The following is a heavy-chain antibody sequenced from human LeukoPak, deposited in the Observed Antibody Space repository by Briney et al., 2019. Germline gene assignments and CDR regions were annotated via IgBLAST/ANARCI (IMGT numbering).Heavy chain of an antibody. CDR3: ARLTGTTGFEY. Sequence: GGSLRLSCAASGFPFSSYWMSWVRQAPGKGLEWVANIKQDGSDKYYVDSVKSRFPISRDNAKNSLYLQLNSLRADDTAVYYCARLTGTTGFEYWGQGTLVTVTS. CDR1: GFPFSSYW. J-gene: IGHJ4*02. CDR2: IKQDGSDK. V-gene: IGHV3-7*01. D-gene: IGHD1-1*01.